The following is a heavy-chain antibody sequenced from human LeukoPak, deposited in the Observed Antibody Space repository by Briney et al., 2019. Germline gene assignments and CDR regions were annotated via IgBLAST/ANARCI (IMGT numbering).Heavy chain of an antibody. CDR1: GGTFSSYA. D-gene: IGHD5-24*01. CDR2: IIPIFGIA. V-gene: IGHV1-69*04. CDR3: ARLGDGYNSGYFDY. J-gene: IGHJ4*02. Sequence: GSSVKVSCKASGGTFSSYAISWVRQAPGQGLEWMGRIIPIFGIANYAQKFQGRVTITAGKSTSTAYMELSSLRSEDTAVYYCARLGDGYNSGYFDYWGQGTLVTVSS.